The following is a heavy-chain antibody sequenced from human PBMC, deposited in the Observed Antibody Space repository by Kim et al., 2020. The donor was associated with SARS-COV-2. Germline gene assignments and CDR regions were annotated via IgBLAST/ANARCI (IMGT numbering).Heavy chain of an antibody. CDR1: GGTFSSYA. D-gene: IGHD2-2*02. CDR2: IIPIFGTA. V-gene: IGHV1-69*13. Sequence: SVKVSCKASGGTFSSYAISWVRQAPGQGLEWMGGIIPIFGTANYAQKFQGRVTVTADESTSTAYMELSSLRSEDTAVYYCARENIVVVPAAIRELTFDYWGQGTLVTVSS. CDR3: ARENIVVVPAAIRELTFDY. J-gene: IGHJ4*02.